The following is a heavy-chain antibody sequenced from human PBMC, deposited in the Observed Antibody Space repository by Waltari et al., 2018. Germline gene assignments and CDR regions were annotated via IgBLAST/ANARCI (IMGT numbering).Heavy chain of an antibody. Sequence: QVQLVESGGGVVQPGRSLRLSCAASGFTFSSYGMHWVRQAPGKGLEWGAVRSYDGSNKDDADSVKCRFTISRDNSKNTLYLQMNSLRAEDTAVYYCAKADSGYDFCDYWGQGTLVTVSS. J-gene: IGHJ4*02. D-gene: IGHD5-12*01. CDR1: GFTFSSYG. CDR3: AKADSGYDFCDY. V-gene: IGHV3-30*18. CDR2: RSYDGSNK.